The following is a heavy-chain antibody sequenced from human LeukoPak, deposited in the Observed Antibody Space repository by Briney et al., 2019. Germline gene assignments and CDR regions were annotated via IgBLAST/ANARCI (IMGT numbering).Heavy chain of an antibody. J-gene: IGHJ6*03. CDR3: ARWSGSVTARNYYYYMDV. D-gene: IGHD6-6*01. CDR2: IYHSGST. Sequence: SETLSLTCTVSGYSISSGYYWGWIRQPPGKGLEWIGSIYHSGSTYYNPSLKSRVTISVDTSKNQFSLKLSSVTAADTAVYYCARWSGSVTARNYYYYMDVWGEGTTVTVSS. CDR1: GYSISSGYY. V-gene: IGHV4-38-2*02.